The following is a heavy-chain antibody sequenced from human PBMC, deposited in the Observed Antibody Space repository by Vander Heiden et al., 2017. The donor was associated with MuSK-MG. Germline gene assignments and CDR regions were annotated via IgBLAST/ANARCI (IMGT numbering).Heavy chain of an antibody. CDR1: GFTFSSYG. CDR3: AKDKDVYYYYYMDV. CDR2: ISYDGSNK. Sequence: QVQLVESGGGVVQPGRSLRLSCAASGFTFSSYGMHWVRQAPGKGLEWVAVISYDGSNKYYADSVKGRFTISRDNSKNTLYLQMNSLRAEDTAVYYCAKDKDVYYYYYMDVWGKGTTVTVSS. V-gene: IGHV3-30*18. J-gene: IGHJ6*03.